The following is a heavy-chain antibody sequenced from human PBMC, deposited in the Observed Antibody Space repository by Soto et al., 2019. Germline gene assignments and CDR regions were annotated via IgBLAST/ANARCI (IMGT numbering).Heavy chain of an antibody. CDR2: IYHGGST. Sequence: SETLSLTCTVSGASISTDYWSWIRQSPGKGLEWLGYIYHGGSTYYNPSLKSRVTISVDRSKNQFSLKLSSVTAADTAVYYCARPLFGRGNWFDPWGQGTLVTVSS. CDR1: GASISTDY. J-gene: IGHJ5*02. CDR3: ARPLFGRGNWFDP. V-gene: IGHV4-59*01. D-gene: IGHD3-10*01.